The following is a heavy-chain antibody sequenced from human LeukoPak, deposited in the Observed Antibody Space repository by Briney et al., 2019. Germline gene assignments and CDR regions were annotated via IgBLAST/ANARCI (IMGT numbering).Heavy chain of an antibody. D-gene: IGHD3-22*01. CDR1: GFTFSSHS. V-gene: IGHV3-21*06. CDR3: ARGRGYNAWPAGY. Sequence: GGSLRLSCVASGFTFSSHSLSWVRQAPGKGLEWLSSISSGGDYIYYADSVKGRFTISRDNAKNSLYLQMNSLRTEDTAVYYCARGRGYNAWPAGYWSQGTQVTVSS. J-gene: IGHJ4*02. CDR2: ISSGGDYI.